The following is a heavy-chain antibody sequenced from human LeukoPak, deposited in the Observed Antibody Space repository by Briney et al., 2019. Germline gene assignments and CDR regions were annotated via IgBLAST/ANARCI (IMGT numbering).Heavy chain of an antibody. CDR3: ASPPEGSSGWYGFFDY. CDR2: ISASGGST. V-gene: IGHV3-23*01. Sequence: PGGSLRLSCAASGFTFNTYAMTWVRQVPGKGLEWVSGISASGGSTYYADSVRGRFSISRDNSKNTLYLQMNSLRAEDTAVYYCASPPEGSSGWYGFFDYWGQGTLVTVSS. J-gene: IGHJ4*02. D-gene: IGHD6-19*01. CDR1: GFTFNTYA.